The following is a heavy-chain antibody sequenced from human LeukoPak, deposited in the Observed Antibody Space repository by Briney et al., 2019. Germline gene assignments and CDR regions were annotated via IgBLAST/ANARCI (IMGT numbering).Heavy chain of an antibody. J-gene: IGHJ4*02. CDR3: ARAPWGVVIYGPNDY. CDR1: GFTFSSYA. CDR2: MSYDGSNK. V-gene: IGHV3-30-3*01. Sequence: SGGSLRLSCAASGFTFSSYAMHWVRQAPGKGLEWVAVMSYDGSNKYYADSVKGRFTISRDNSKNTLYLQMNSLRAEDTAVYYCARAPWGVVIYGPNDYWGQGTLVTVSS. D-gene: IGHD3-3*01.